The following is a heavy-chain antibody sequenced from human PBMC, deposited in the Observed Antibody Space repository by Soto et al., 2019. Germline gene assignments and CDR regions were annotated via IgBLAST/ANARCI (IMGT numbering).Heavy chain of an antibody. J-gene: IGHJ6*02. CDR3: TRVPSPVDYYYAMDV. CDR1: GDSISSGNKY. D-gene: IGHD6-6*01. CDR2: IFSSGTT. V-gene: IGHV4-30-4*01. Sequence: QVQLRESGPGLVMPSQTLSLTCTVSGDSISSGNKYWSWLRQPPGKGLEWIGYIFSSGTTYYNPSLKSRRSMSLDASQNQVALKLNSLTDADTAVYLCTRVPSPVDYYYAMDVWGQGTKGTVSS.